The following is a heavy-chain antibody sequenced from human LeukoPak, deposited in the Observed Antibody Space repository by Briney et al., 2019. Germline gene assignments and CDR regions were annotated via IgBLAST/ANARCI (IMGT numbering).Heavy chain of an antibody. CDR2: ISSSSYI. Sequence: GGSLRLSCAASGFTFSNYSMNWVRQAPGKGLEWVSSISSSSYIYYADSVKGRFAISRDNARNSLYLQMNSLRVEDTAVYYCARSSRTSWYSDYWGQGTLVTVSS. J-gene: IGHJ4*02. D-gene: IGHD6-13*01. CDR1: GFTFSNYS. V-gene: IGHV3-21*01. CDR3: ARSSRTSWYSDY.